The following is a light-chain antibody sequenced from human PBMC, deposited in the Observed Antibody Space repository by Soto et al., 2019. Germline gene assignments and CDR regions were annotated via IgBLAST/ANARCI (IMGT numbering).Light chain of an antibody. CDR1: SSDIGSYNR. J-gene: IGLJ1*01. Sequence: QSVLTQPPSVSGSPGQSVTISCTGTSSDIGSYNRVSWYQQPPGTAPKLMIYEVSNRPSGVPDRFSGSKSGNTASLTISGLQPEDEADYYCNSYTSGNTYGFGTGTKVTVL. CDR3: NSYTSGNTYG. CDR2: EVS. V-gene: IGLV2-18*02.